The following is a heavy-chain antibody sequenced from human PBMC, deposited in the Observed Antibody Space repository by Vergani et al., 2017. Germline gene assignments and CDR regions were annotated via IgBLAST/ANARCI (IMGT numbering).Heavy chain of an antibody. D-gene: IGHD3-9*01. V-gene: IGHV3-21*01. CDR2: ISSSSSYI. CDR1: GFTFSSYS. CDR3: ARDVLRYFDGFCAPPYFDY. J-gene: IGHJ4*02. Sequence: EVQLVESGGGLVKPGGSLRLSCAASGFTFSSYSMNWVRQAPGKGLEWVSSISSSSSYIYYADSVKGRFTISRDNAKNSLYLQMNSLRAEDTAVYYCARDVLRYFDGFCAPPYFDYWGQGTLVTVSS.